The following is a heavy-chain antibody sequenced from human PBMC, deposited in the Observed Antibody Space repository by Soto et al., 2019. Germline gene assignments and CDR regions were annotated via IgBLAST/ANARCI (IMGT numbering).Heavy chain of an antibody. CDR3: ARRGYDSSGYPVDYYGMDV. Sequence: QVQLVQSGAEVKKPGSSVKVSCKASGGTFSSYAISWVRQAPGQGLEWMGGIIPIFGTASYAQKFQGRVTITADESTSTAYMELSSLRSEDTAVYYCARRGYDSSGYPVDYYGMDVWGQGTTVTVSS. CDR2: IIPIFGTA. J-gene: IGHJ6*02. V-gene: IGHV1-69*01. D-gene: IGHD3-22*01. CDR1: GGTFSSYA.